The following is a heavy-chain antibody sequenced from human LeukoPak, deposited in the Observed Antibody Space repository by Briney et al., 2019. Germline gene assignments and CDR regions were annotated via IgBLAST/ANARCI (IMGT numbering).Heavy chain of an antibody. D-gene: IGHD2-2*01. Sequence: PSETLSLTCTVSGGSISSYYWRWIRQPPGKGLEWIGYIYYSGSTNYNPSLKSRVTISVDTSKNQFSLKLSSVTAADTAVYYCAREIRDCSSTSCYSYLDYWGQGTLVTVSS. V-gene: IGHV4-59*12. CDR2: IYYSGST. CDR1: GGSISSYY. CDR3: AREIRDCSSTSCYSYLDY. J-gene: IGHJ4*02.